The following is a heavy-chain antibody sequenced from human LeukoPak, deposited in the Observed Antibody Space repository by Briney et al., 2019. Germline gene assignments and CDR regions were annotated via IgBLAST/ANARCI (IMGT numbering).Heavy chain of an antibody. D-gene: IGHD6-13*01. CDR1: GYSISSGYY. CDR2: IYYSGST. V-gene: IGHV4-38-2*02. CDR3: ARGARSSSWYVPYYFDY. Sequence: SETLSLTCTVSGYSISSGYYWGWIRQPPGKGLERIGSIYYSGSTYYNPSLKTRVTISKDTSKNQFSLKLNSVTAADTAVYYCARGARSSSWYVPYYFDYWGQGTLVTVSS. J-gene: IGHJ4*02.